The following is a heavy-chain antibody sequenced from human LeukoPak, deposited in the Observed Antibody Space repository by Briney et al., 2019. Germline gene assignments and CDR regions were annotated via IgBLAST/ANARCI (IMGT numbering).Heavy chain of an antibody. V-gene: IGHV4-31*03. Sequence: SQTLSLTCTVSGGSISSGGYYWSWIRQPPGKGLEWIGYIYYSGSTYYNPSLKSRVTISVDTPKNQFSLKLSSVTAADTAVYYCAREVLYGYCSSTSCSCWFDPWGQGTLVTVSS. CDR1: GGSISSGGYY. CDR3: AREVLYGYCSSTSCSCWFDP. D-gene: IGHD2-2*01. CDR2: IYYSGST. J-gene: IGHJ5*02.